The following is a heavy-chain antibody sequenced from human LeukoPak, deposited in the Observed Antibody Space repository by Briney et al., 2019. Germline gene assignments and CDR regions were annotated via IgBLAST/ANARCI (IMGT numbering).Heavy chain of an antibody. CDR3: ARVGATTYYYYYMDV. Sequence: SETLSLTCTVSGGSISSSSYYWGWIRQPPGKGLEWIGSIYYSGSTYYNPSLKSRVTISVDTSKNQFSLKLSSVTAADTAVYYCARVGATTYYYYYMDVWGKGTTVTVSS. CDR2: IYYSGST. CDR1: GGSISSSSYY. V-gene: IGHV4-39*07. D-gene: IGHD1-26*01. J-gene: IGHJ6*03.